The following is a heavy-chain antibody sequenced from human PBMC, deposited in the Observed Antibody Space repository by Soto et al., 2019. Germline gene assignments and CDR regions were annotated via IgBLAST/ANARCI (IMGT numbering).Heavy chain of an antibody. CDR3: AQMWFGELWYGMDV. J-gene: IGHJ6*02. D-gene: IGHD3-10*01. V-gene: IGHV1-69*02. CDR1: GGDVLSYS. CDR2: IIPILDVA. Sequence: QLVQSGAEVKRPGSSVKVSCKASGGDVLSYSISWVRQVPGQGPEWMGTIIPILDVAKNAQKFQGRVAITADKATSTVYMELRSLRSDDTAVYYCAQMWFGELWYGMDVWGQGTTITVSS.